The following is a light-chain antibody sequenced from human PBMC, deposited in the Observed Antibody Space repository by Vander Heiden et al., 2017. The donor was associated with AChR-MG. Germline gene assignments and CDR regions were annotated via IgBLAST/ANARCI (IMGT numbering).Light chain of an antibody. V-gene: IGKV3-11*01. J-gene: IGKJ1*01. CDR3: QQRRSWPRT. CDR2: GAS. Sequence: EIVLTQSPVTLSLSPGASATLPCRARQRLSTYLAWYQQKPDQPPRLLVYGASTRASGVPDRFTGSGSGTDFILTISSLEPEDFAVYYCQQRRSWPRTFGQGS. CDR1: QRLSTY.